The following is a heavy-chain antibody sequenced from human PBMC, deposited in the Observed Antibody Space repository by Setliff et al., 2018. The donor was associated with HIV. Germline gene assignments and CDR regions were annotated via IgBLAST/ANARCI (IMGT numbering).Heavy chain of an antibody. J-gene: IGHJ4*02. CDR3: VRLYRGSTTKEKSDS. V-gene: IGHV4-39*07. Sequence: PSETLSLTCTVSGGSMSSTIYYWGWIRQPPGQGLTWIGSIYYTGGTYYNPALKSRVTMSVDAAKSQFLLKVASVTAADTAMYFCVRLYRGSTTKEKSDSWGQGMLVTVSS. D-gene: IGHD1-26*01. CDR1: GGSMSSTIYY. CDR2: IYYTGGT.